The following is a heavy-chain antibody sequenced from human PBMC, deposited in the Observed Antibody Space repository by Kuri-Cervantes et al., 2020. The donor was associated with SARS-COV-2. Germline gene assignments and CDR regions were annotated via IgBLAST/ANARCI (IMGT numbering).Heavy chain of an antibody. D-gene: IGHD2-15*01. J-gene: IGHJ5*02. CDR2: ISSSSSYI. Sequence: GESLKISCAASGFTFSSYSMNWVRQAPGKGLEWVSSISSSSSYIYYADSVKGRFTISRDNSKNTLYLQMNSLRAEDTAVYYCARDRPYALGYCSGGSCYEMWFDPWGQGTRVTVAS. CDR1: GFTFSSYS. CDR3: ARDRPYALGYCSGGSCYEMWFDP. V-gene: IGHV3-21*01.